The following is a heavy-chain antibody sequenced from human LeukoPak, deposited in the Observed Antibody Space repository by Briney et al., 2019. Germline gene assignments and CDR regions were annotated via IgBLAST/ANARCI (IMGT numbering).Heavy chain of an antibody. CDR1: GFTFSDYY. CDR3: ASKLSVGATPLGWGY. V-gene: IGHV3-11*04. CDR2: ISSSGSTI. D-gene: IGHD3-10*01. Sequence: KPGGSLRLSCAASGFTFSDYYMSWIRQAPGKGLEWVSYISSSGSTIYYADSVKGRFTISRDDAKNSLYLQMNSLRAEDTAVYYCASKLSVGATPLGWGYWGQGTLVTVSS. J-gene: IGHJ4*02.